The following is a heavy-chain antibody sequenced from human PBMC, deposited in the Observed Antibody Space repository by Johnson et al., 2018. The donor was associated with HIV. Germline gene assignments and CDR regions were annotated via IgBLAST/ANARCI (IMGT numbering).Heavy chain of an antibody. J-gene: IGHJ3*02. CDR2: LYGGRCP. CDR3: ARDGMAATKANI. Sequence: MQLVESGGGVVQPGGSLRLSCAASGLTVGSNYMSWFRQAPGRGLQWLSVLYGGRCPSYADSVKGRFTISRDNSKNTLYLQMNSLRAEDTAVYYWARDGMAATKANIWGQGTMVTVSS. D-gene: IGHD1-14*01. V-gene: IGHV3-66*01. CDR1: GLTVGSNY.